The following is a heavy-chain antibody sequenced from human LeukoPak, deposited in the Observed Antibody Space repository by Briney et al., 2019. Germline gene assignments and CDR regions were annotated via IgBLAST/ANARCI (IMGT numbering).Heavy chain of an antibody. CDR3: ARGGPGIGYSIAVAGNNDY. J-gene: IGHJ4*02. V-gene: IGHV1-2*02. CDR2: INPNSGGT. CDR1: GYTFTGYY. D-gene: IGHD6-19*01. Sequence: ASVKVSCKASGYTFTGYYMHRVRQAPGQGLEWMGWINPNSGGTNYAQKFQGRVTMTRDTSISTAYMELRSLRSDDTAVYYCARGGPGIGYSIAVAGNNDYWGQGTLVTVSS.